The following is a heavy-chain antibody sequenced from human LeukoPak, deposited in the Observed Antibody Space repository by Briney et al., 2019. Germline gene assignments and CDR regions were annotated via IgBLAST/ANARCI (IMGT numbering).Heavy chain of an antibody. J-gene: IGHJ4*02. CDR1: GYSFTSYW. D-gene: IGHD5-12*01. Sequence: GESLKISCKGSGYSFTSYWIGWVRQMPGKGLEWMGVIYPGDSDTRYSPSFQGQVTISADKSISTAYLQWSSLKASDPAMSYCARHLRGGGYGAGGPYFDYWGQGTLVTVSS. V-gene: IGHV5-51*01. CDR2: IYPGDSDT. CDR3: ARHLRGGGYGAGGPYFDY.